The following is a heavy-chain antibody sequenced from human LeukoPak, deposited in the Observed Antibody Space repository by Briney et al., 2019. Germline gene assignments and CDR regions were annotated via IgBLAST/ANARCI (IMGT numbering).Heavy chain of an antibody. J-gene: IGHJ4*02. V-gene: IGHV4-59*08. Sequence: SETLSLTCTVSGGSISSYYWSWIRQPPGKGLEWIGYIYYSGSTNYNPSLKSRVTISVDTSKNQFSLKLTSVTAADTAVYYCARRTGYSPFDSWGQGTLVTVSS. CDR2: IYYSGST. CDR3: ARRTGYSPFDS. CDR1: GGSISSYY. D-gene: IGHD3/OR15-3a*01.